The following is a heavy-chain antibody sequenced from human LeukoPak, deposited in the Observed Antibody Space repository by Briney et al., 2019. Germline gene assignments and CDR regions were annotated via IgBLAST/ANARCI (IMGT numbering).Heavy chain of an antibody. CDR3: ARAVRDGYNSWYLDL. J-gene: IGHJ2*01. Sequence: GGSLRLSCAASGFIVGSDEMNWVRQAPGKGLEWVSYISKSGHTIYYVDSVKGRFTISRDNAKNSLHLQMNSLRAEDTAVYYCARAVRDGYNSWYLDLWGRGTLVTVSS. CDR1: GFIVGSDE. V-gene: IGHV3-48*03. CDR2: ISKSGHTI. D-gene: IGHD5-24*01.